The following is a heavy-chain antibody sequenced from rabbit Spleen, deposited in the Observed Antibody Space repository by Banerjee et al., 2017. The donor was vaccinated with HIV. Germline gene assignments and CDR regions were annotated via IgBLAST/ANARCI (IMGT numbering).Heavy chain of an antibody. D-gene: IGHD1-1*01. CDR2: IYAGGSGST. CDR3: ARDLTGVIGWNFGW. Sequence: QSLEESGGDLVKPGASLTLTCTASGFSFSSSDYMCWVRQAPGKGLEWIACIYAGGSGSTYYASWTKGRFTISKTSSTTVTLQMTSLTAADTATYFCARDLTGVIGWNFGWWGQGTLVTVS. CDR1: GFSFSSSDY. J-gene: IGHJ4*01. V-gene: IGHV1S40*01.